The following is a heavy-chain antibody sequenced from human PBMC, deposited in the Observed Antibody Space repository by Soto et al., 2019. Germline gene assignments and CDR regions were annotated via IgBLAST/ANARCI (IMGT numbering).Heavy chain of an antibody. D-gene: IGHD3-3*02. Sequence: QVQLVQSGAEVKESGASVKVSCKASGYTFTGYYIHWVRQAPGQGPEWVGEISPKSGATRYAQKFQGRATMTKDTSITTVYMELSNLSPDDTAVYYCGKGRSGEVGIFYCGQGTLVTVHS. V-gene: IGHV1-2*02. J-gene: IGHJ4*02. CDR1: GYTFTGYY. CDR3: GKGRSGEVGIFY. CDR2: ISPKSGAT.